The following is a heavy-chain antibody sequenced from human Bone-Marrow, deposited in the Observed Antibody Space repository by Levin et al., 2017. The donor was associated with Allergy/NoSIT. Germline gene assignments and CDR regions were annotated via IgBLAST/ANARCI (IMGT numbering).Heavy chain of an antibody. CDR1: GFTFSSYS. CDR3: AKGLETTFDYRFDP. D-gene: IGHD3-16*01. V-gene: IGHV3-30*18. J-gene: IGHJ5*02. Sequence: LSLTCAASGFTFSSYSMHWVRQAPGKGLEWVAVISHDGSNQHAAHSVEGRFTISRDNVKNTLYLEMRSLRDEDTAVYYCAKGLETTFDYRFDPWGQGTLVTVSS. CDR2: ISHDGSNQ.